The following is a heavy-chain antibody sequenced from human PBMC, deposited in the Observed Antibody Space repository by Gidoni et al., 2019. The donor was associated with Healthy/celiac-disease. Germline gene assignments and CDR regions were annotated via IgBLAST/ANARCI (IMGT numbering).Heavy chain of an antibody. CDR3: ARSVFGVSIQLWLKFFDY. V-gene: IGHV3-7*01. CDR1: VSPFTVYW. Sequence: EVQLVESGGGLVQPGGSLRLSCAASVSPFTVYWRSWVRQAPGKGLEWVANIKQDGSEKYYVDSVKGRFTISRDNAKNSLYLQMNSLRAEDTAVYYCARSVFGVSIQLWLKFFDYWGQGTLVTVSS. D-gene: IGHD5-18*01. J-gene: IGHJ4*02. CDR2: IKQDGSEK.